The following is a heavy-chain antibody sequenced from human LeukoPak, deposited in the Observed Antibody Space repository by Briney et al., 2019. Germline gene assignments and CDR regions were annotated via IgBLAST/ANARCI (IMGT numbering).Heavy chain of an antibody. Sequence: GGSLRFSCEASGFPLSSYAMHWVRQAPAKGLEGVQVISYDGSNNYYADSVKGRFTISRDNSKNTLYLQMNSLRAEDTAVYYCARSRGYRSGWPFDIWGQGTMVTVSS. J-gene: IGHJ3*02. CDR2: ISYDGSNN. V-gene: IGHV3-30-3*01. CDR3: ARSRGYRSGWPFDI. CDR1: GFPLSSYA. D-gene: IGHD6-19*01.